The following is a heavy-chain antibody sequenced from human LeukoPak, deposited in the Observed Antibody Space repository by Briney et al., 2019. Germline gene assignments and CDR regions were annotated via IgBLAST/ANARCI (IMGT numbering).Heavy chain of an antibody. Sequence: PGGSLRLSCAASGFTFSSYAMAWVRQAPGKGLEWVSSIFDGGDTKDYADSVKGRFTTSRDNSKNELYLQMNSLTAEDTAVYFCAKDSTTWPHYFDHWGQGILVIVSS. CDR1: GFTFSSYA. CDR2: IFDGGDTK. D-gene: IGHD1-1*01. J-gene: IGHJ4*02. V-gene: IGHV3-23*01. CDR3: AKDSTTWPHYFDH.